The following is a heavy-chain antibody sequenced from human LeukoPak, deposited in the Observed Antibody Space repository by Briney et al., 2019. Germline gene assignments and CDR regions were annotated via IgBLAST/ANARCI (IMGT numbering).Heavy chain of an antibody. CDR1: GFTFDDYA. CDR2: ISWNSGSI. CDR3: AKDINSVAVAGYFDY. V-gene: IGHV3-9*01. D-gene: IGHD6-19*01. J-gene: IGHJ4*02. Sequence: GRSLRLSCAASGFTFDDYAMHWVRQAPGKGLEWVSGISWNSGSIGYADSVKGRFTISRDNAKNSLYLQMNSLRAEDTALYYCAKDINSVAVAGYFDYWGQGTLVTVSS.